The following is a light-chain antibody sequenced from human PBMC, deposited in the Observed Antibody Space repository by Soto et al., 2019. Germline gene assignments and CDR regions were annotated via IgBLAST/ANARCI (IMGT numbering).Light chain of an antibody. CDR2: GDS. Sequence: SYELTQPLSVSVALGQTARITCGGDNIGRKSVHWYQQKPGQAPVLVIYGDSNRPSGIPERFSGSNSGNTAPLTIRRAQACDDADYYCLLWDSRPHVFGPGTKVTVL. CDR3: LLWDSRPHV. V-gene: IGLV3-9*01. CDR1: NIGRKS. J-gene: IGLJ1*01.